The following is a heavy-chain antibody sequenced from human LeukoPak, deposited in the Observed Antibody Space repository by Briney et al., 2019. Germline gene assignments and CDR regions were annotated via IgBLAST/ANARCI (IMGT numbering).Heavy chain of an antibody. D-gene: IGHD6-13*01. Sequence: GGSLRLSCAASGFTFSSYGMHWVRQAPGKGLEWVAVISYDGSNKYYADSVKGRFTISRDNSKNTLYLQMNSLRAEDTAVYYCAGYSSSWYWLDYWGQGTLVTVSS. CDR3: AGYSSSWYWLDY. CDR1: GFTFSSYG. V-gene: IGHV3-30*03. J-gene: IGHJ4*02. CDR2: ISYDGSNK.